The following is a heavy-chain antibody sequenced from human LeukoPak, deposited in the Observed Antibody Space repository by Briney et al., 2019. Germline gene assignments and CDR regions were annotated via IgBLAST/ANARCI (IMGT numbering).Heavy chain of an antibody. V-gene: IGHV4-34*01. D-gene: IGHD3-16*01. CDR1: GGSFSGYY. CDR2: INHSGGT. Sequence: KPSETLSLTCAVYGGSFSGYYWSWIRQPPGKGLEWIGEINHSGGTNYNPSLKSRVTISVDTSKNQFSLKLSSVTAADTAVYYCAREDRWGRWFDPWGQGTLVTVSP. CDR3: AREDRWGRWFDP. J-gene: IGHJ5*02.